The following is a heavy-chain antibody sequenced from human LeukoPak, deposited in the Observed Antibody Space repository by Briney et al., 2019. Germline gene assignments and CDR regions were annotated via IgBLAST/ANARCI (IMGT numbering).Heavy chain of an antibody. V-gene: IGHV4-59*01. J-gene: IGHJ4*02. CDR3: ARVSYVWGSYRFDY. CDR1: GGSISSYY. Sequence: PSETLSLTCTVSGGSISSYYWSWIRQPPGKGLEWIGYIYYSGSTNYNPSLKSRVTISADTSKNQFSLKLSSVTAADTAVYYCARVSYVWGSYRFDYWGQGTLVTVSS. CDR2: IYYSGST. D-gene: IGHD3-16*02.